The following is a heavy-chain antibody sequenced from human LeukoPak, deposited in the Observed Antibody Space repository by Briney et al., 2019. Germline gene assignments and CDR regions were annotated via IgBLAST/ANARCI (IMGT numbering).Heavy chain of an antibody. J-gene: IGHJ4*02. Sequence: GGALRLSCAASGFTFSSYAMSGVRQAPGKGLEWVSAISGSGGSTYYADSVRGRFTIARDNSTTTLYLQMNSLRAEDTAVYYCAKWFSVYYPQKIDYWGQGTLVTVSS. V-gene: IGHV3-23*01. CDR1: GFTFSSYA. D-gene: IGHD3-10*01. CDR2: ISGSGGST. CDR3: AKWFSVYYPQKIDY.